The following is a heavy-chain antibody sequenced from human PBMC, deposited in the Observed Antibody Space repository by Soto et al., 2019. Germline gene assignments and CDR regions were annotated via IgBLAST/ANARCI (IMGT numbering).Heavy chain of an antibody. J-gene: IGHJ4*02. V-gene: IGHV4-59*08. CDR3: ARRYGSAIDY. CDR2: IYYSGST. Sequence: PSETLSLTCTVSGGTISSWYWSWIRQPPGKGLEWIGYIYYSGSTNCNPSLKSRVTISVDTSKNQFSLKLSSVTAADTAVYYCARRYGSAIDYWGQGTVVTVSS. D-gene: IGHD1-26*01. CDR1: GGTISSWY.